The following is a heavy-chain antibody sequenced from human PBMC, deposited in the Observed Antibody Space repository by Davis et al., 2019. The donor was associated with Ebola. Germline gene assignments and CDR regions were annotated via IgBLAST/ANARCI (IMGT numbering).Heavy chain of an antibody. D-gene: IGHD2-2*01. CDR2: ISYDGSNK. J-gene: IGHJ5*02. CDR1: GFTFSSYA. V-gene: IGHV3-30-3*01. CDR3: ARDRDQGIVVVPAAYGGWFDP. Sequence: PGGSLRLSCAASGFTFSSYAMHWVRQAPGKGLEWVAVISYDGSNKYYADSVKGRFTISRDNSKNTLYLQMNSLRAEDTAVYYCARDRDQGIVVVPAAYGGWFDPWGQGTLVTVSS.